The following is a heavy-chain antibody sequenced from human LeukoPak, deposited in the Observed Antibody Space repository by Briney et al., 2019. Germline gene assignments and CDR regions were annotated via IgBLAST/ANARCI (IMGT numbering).Heavy chain of an antibody. Sequence: GESLQISCKASGYIFTNYWIAWVRRMPGKGLEWMGVIHPRDSDTRYSPSFQGQVTISADRSINTAYLQWSSLKASDTAMYYCARRLPPVSEQREFDYWGQGTLVTVSS. CDR3: ARRLPPVSEQREFDY. D-gene: IGHD1/OR15-1a*01. CDR2: IHPRDSDT. CDR1: GYIFTNYW. J-gene: IGHJ4*02. V-gene: IGHV5-51*01.